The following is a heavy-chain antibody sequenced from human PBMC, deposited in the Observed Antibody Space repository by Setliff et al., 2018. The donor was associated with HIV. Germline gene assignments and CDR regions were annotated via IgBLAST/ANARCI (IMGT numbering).Heavy chain of an antibody. J-gene: IGHJ2*01. CDR3: ANSVTDASYWYFIH. CDR1: GFIFTNYG. V-gene: IGHV1-3*01. D-gene: IGHD4-17*01. Sequence: ASVKVSRKASGFIFTNYGIHWVRQAPGHSLEWMGFINSGTGNTIYSQKFQGRVTFSRDTSASTAYMELSSLRSEDTAVYYCANSVTDASYWYFIHWGRGSPVTVSS. CDR2: INSGTGNT.